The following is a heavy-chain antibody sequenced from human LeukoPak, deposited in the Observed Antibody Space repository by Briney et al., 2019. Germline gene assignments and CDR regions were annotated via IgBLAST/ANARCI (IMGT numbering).Heavy chain of an antibody. CDR2: ISGSGGST. CDR1: GFTFSSYG. J-gene: IGHJ4*02. Sequence: GGTLRLSCAASGFTFSSYGMSWVRQAPGKGLEWVSAISGSGGSTYYADSVKGRFTISRDNSKNTLYLQMNSLRAEDTAVYYCAKDDAYLQYADWGQGTLVTVSS. V-gene: IGHV3-23*01. D-gene: IGHD5-24*01. CDR3: AKDDAYLQYAD.